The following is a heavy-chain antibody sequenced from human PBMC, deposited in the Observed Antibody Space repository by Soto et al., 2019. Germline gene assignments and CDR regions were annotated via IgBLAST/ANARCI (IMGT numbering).Heavy chain of an antibody. V-gene: IGHV2-5*02. Sequence: QITLKESGPTLVKPTQTLTLTCTFSGFSLSTSGVGVDWIRQPPGKALEWLALIYWDDDKRYSPSLRSRLTITKDTSKNQVVLTMTNMDPVDTATYYCAHYGDYGEFDYWGQGTLVTVSS. CDR2: IYWDDDK. D-gene: IGHD4-17*01. J-gene: IGHJ4*02. CDR3: AHYGDYGEFDY. CDR1: GFSLSTSGVG.